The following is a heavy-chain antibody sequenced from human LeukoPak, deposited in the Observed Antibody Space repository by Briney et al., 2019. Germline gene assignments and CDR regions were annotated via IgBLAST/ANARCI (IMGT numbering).Heavy chain of an antibody. CDR1: GGSFNDYY. D-gene: IGHD4-11*01. J-gene: IGHJ4*02. CDR2: ISHSRNT. Sequence: KPSGALSLTCAGYGGSFNDYYWNRIRPFPGEGLEWIGEISHSRNTNRNPSLESRVTISMDTSNYQFSLKLSSVTAADTAGYYCARGSRLPLDYWGQGSLVTVSS. CDR3: ARGSRLPLDY. V-gene: IGHV4-34*01.